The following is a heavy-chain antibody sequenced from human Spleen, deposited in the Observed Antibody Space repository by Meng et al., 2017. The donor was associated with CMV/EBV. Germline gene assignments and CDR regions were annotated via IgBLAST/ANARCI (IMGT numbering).Heavy chain of an antibody. D-gene: IGHD2-2*02. Sequence: GESLKISCAASGFTFGNYWMHWVRQAPGKGLEWVAFIRYDGSNKYYADSVKGRFTISRDNSKNTLYLQMNSLRAEDTAVYYCAKDLFYCSSTSCYTDETYYYYYGMDVWGQGTTVTVSS. J-gene: IGHJ6*02. CDR2: IRYDGSNK. CDR3: AKDLFYCSSTSCYTDETYYYYYGMDV. V-gene: IGHV3-30*02. CDR1: GFTFGNYW.